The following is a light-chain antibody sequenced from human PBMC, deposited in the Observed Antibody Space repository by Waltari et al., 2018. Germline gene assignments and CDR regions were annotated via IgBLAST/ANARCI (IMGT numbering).Light chain of an antibody. V-gene: IGLV1-47*01. CDR3: AAWDDSLSGPV. CDR1: RSNIGSNY. Sequence: QSVLTQPPSASGTPGQRVTISCSGSRSNIGSNYVYWYQHLPGTAPNVLIYRNNQRPSGVPDRFSGSKSGTSASLAISGLRSEDEADYYCAAWDDSLSGPVFGGGTKVTAL. CDR2: RNN. J-gene: IGLJ2*01.